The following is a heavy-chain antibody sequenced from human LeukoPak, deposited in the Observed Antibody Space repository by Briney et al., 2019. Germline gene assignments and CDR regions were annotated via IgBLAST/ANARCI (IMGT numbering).Heavy chain of an antibody. V-gene: IGHV3-23*01. D-gene: IGHD3-16*01. CDR3: AKGSWVSRTDSVR. CDR1: GLTFVGFA. CDR2: IIGIGET. J-gene: IGHJ4*02. Sequence: GGSLRLSFAASGLTFVGFALSWFGQGQARGWEGVSSIIGIGETFYADSLKGRFTLSTDRSRNTWYFQLTDWRAEDTPLFYCAKGSWVSRTDSVRWGQGTLVTVSS.